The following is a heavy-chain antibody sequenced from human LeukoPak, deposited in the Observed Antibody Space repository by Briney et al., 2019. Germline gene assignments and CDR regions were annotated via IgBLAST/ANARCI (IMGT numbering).Heavy chain of an antibody. V-gene: IGHV3-23*01. CDR1: GFTFSSYA. J-gene: IGHJ4*02. D-gene: IGHD6-19*01. CDR3: AKMSGIAVAGPLNY. CDR2: ISGSGGST. Sequence: GGSLRLSCAASGFTFSSYAMSWVRQAPGKGLEWVSAISGSGGSTYYADSVKGRFTISRDNSKNTLYLQMNSLRAADTAVYYCAKMSGIAVAGPLNYWGQGTLVTVSS.